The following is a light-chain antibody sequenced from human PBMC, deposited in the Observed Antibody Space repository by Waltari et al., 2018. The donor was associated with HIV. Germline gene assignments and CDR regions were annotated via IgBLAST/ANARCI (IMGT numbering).Light chain of an antibody. Sequence: QPVLTPPPSAAEAPRQRVTSSRSGISCNPGNNPATWYQQPPGKAPKLLIYYDDLLPSGVSDRFSGSKSGTSASLAISGLQSEDEADYYCAAWDDSLNDLVFGGGTKLTVL. CDR3: AAWDDSLNDLV. J-gene: IGLJ2*01. CDR1: SCNPGNNP. CDR2: YDD. V-gene: IGLV1-36*01.